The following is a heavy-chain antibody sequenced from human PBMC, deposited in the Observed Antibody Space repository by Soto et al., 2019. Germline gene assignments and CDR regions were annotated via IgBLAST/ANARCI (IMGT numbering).Heavy chain of an antibody. J-gene: IGHJ4*02. D-gene: IGHD2-15*01. CDR2: IYSGGST. Sequence: GGSLRLSCAASGFTVSSNYMSWVRQAPGKGLEWVSVIYSGGSTYYADSVKGRFTISRHNSKNTLYLQMNSLRAEDTAVYYCARDCSGGSCYPGDYWGQGTLVTVSS. CDR3: ARDCSGGSCYPGDY. V-gene: IGHV3-53*04. CDR1: GFTVSSNY.